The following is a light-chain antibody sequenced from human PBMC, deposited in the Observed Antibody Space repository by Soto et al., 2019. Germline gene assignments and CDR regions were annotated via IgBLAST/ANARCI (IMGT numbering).Light chain of an antibody. CDR2: GAS. J-gene: IGKJ5*01. Sequence: EIVMTQSPATLSVSPGERVTLYCRASQSLRSNLAWYQHKPGQTPRLLIYGASTRATGVPDRFAGSGSGTDFTLTISSLQSGDIAVYYCQQYETWPPITFGQGTRLEI. V-gene: IGKV3-15*01. CDR1: QSLRSN. CDR3: QQYETWPPIT.